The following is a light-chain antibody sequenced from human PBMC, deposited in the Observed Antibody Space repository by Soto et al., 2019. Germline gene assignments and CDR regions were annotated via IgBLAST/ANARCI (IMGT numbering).Light chain of an antibody. J-gene: IGKJ1*01. CDR3: QQYNTYRT. V-gene: IGKV1-5*01. Sequence: DIQMTQSPSTLSASVGDRVTITCRASQSISSWLAWYQQKPGKVPRFLIYDASTLESGVPSRFSGSGSGTEFTLTISSLQTDDFATYYCQQYNTYRTFGQGPKVEIK. CDR1: QSISSW. CDR2: DAS.